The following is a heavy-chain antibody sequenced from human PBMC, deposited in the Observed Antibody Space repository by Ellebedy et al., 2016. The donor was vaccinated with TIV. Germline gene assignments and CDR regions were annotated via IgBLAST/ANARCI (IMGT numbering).Heavy chain of an antibody. CDR2: IWYDGSNK. CDR3: ARDPPYGGYGLPGFDY. V-gene: IGHV3-33*01. Sequence: PGGSLRLSCAASGFTFSSYGMHWVRQAPGKGLEWVAVIWYDGSNKYYADSVKGRFTISRDNSKNTLYLQMNSLRAEDTAVYYCARDPPYGGYGLPGFDYWGQGTLVTVSS. CDR1: GFTFSSYG. J-gene: IGHJ4*02. D-gene: IGHD5-12*01.